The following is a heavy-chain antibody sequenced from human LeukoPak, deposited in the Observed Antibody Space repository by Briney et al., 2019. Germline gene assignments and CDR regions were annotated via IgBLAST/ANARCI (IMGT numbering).Heavy chain of an antibody. CDR2: IRANNGDT. J-gene: IGHJ4*02. V-gene: IGHV1-18*03. CDR1: GYDFTTYA. Sequence: ASVKVSCKASGYDFTTYAISWVRQAPGQGLEWMGWIRANNGDTYYAQNFQGRVTMTTDTSTSTAYMELRSLRSDDMAVYYCARDSTSWYDILDYWGQGTLVTVSS. CDR3: ARDSTSWYDILDY. D-gene: IGHD6-13*01.